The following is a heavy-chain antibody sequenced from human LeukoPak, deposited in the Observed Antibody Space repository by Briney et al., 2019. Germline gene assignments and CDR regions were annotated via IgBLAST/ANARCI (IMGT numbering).Heavy chain of an antibody. V-gene: IGHV1-8*01. J-gene: IGHJ4*02. CDR2: MNPNSGNT. CDR1: GYTFTSYD. CDR3: ARGGLHDSSGYLGK. Sequence: ASVKVSCKASGYTFTSYDINWVRQATGQGLEWMGWMNPNSGNTGYAQKFQGRITMTMNTSISTAYMELSSLTSEDTAVYYCARGGLHDSSGYLGKWGQGTLVTVSS. D-gene: IGHD3-22*01.